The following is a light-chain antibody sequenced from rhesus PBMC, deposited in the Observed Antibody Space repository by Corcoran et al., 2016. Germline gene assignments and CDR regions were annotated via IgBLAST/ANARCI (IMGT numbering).Light chain of an antibody. CDR2: EAS. CDR1: QGITND. CDR3: QHYYSTPWT. Sequence: DIQMTQSPSSLSASVGDRVTITCRASQGITNDLAWYQQKPGETPKLLIYEASSLQSGLPSRFSGSGSGTEFTLTVISLQPEDFATYYCQHYYSTPWTFGQGTKVEIK. J-gene: IGKJ1*01. V-gene: IGKV1-25*01.